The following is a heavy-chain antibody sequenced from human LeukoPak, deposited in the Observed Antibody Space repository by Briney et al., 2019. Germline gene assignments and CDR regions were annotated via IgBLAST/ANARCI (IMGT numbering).Heavy chain of an antibody. J-gene: IGHJ1*01. CDR2: IYYSGST. Sequence: SETLSLTCTVSGGSISSYYWSWIRQPPGKGLEWIGYIYYSGSTNYNPSLKSRGTIAGDTSKNQFSLKLSSVTAADTAVYYCARDVEGSGWSNFQHWGQGTLVTVSS. V-gene: IGHV4-59*01. CDR3: ARDVEGSGWSNFQH. D-gene: IGHD6-19*01. CDR1: GGSISSYY.